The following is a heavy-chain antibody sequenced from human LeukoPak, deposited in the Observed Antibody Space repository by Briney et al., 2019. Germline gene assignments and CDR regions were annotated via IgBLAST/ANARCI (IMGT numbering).Heavy chain of an antibody. D-gene: IGHD3-22*01. CDR1: GGSISSYY. Sequence: SETLSLTCTVSGGSISSYYWSWIRQPPGKGLEWIGYIYYSGSTNYNPSLKSRVTISVDTSKNQFSLKLSSVTAADTAVYYCARSDHDSSGYEVDFDYWGQGTLVTVSS. CDR3: ARSDHDSSGYEVDFDY. CDR2: IYYSGST. V-gene: IGHV4-59*01. J-gene: IGHJ4*02.